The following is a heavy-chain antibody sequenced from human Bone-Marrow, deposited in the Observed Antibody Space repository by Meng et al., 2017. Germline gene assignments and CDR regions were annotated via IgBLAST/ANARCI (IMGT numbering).Heavy chain of an antibody. Sequence: GESLKISCVVSGFTFSNYWMHWVRQAPKKGLVWVSRIDYDGTSTSYADSVKGRFTISRDNAKSTLFLQMDSLRAEDTAVYYCAKVLSVSLWFGELANWGQGTLVTVSS. J-gene: IGHJ4*02. CDR3: AKVLSVSLWFGELAN. V-gene: IGHV3-74*01. D-gene: IGHD3-10*01. CDR2: IDYDGTST. CDR1: GFTFSNYW.